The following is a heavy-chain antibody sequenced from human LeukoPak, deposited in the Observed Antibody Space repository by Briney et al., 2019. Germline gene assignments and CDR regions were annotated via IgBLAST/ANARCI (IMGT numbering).Heavy chain of an antibody. CDR1: GFTFSSYG. J-gene: IGHJ3*02. CDR3: AKVGIQLWLYDACDI. CDR2: MSGDGATT. Sequence: PGGSLRLSCAASGFTFSSYGMSWVRQAPGKGLEWVSAMSGDGATTYYADSVKGRFTISRDNSKNALYLQINSLGAEDTAVYYCAKVGIQLWLYDACDIWGQGTVVTVSS. D-gene: IGHD5-18*01. V-gene: IGHV3-23*01.